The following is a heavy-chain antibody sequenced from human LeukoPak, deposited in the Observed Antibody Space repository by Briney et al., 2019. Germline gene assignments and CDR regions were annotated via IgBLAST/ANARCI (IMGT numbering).Heavy chain of an antibody. V-gene: IGHV1-46*01. CDR2: INPSGGST. CDR3: ARGSRAVAGTFYYYYMDV. Sequence: ASVKVSCKASGYTFTSYYMHWVRQAPGQGLEWMGIINPSGGSTSYAQKFQGRVTMTRDTSTSTVYMELSSLRSDDTAVYYCARGSRAVAGTFYYYYMDVWGKGTTVTVSS. J-gene: IGHJ6*03. D-gene: IGHD6-19*01. CDR1: GYTFTSYY.